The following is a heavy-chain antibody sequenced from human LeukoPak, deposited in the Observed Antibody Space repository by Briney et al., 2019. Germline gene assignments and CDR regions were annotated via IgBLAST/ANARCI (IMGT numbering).Heavy chain of an antibody. CDR1: GYSFTNYW. CDR2: IYPGDSDT. CDR3: ARLVDTSMARFDY. D-gene: IGHD5-18*01. J-gene: IGHJ4*02. V-gene: IGHV5-51*01. Sequence: GESLKISCKGSGYSFTNYWIGWVRQMPGKGMEWMGIIYPGDSDTRYSPSFQGQVTISADKSISTAYLQWSSLKASDTAMYYCARLVDTSMARFDYWGQGTPVTVSS.